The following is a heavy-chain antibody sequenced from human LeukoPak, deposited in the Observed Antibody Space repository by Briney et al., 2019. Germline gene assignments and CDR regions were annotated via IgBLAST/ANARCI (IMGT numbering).Heavy chain of an antibody. CDR3: AKATYCSSTSCYGYRWFDP. J-gene: IGHJ5*02. CDR1: GFTFSSYA. D-gene: IGHD2-2*01. Sequence: PGGSLRLSCAASGFTFSSYAMSWVPQAPGKGLEWVSAISGSGGSTYYADSVKGRFTISRDNSKNTLYLQMNSLRAEDTAVYYCAKATYCSSTSCYGYRWFDPWGQGTLVTVSS. V-gene: IGHV3-23*01. CDR2: ISGSGGST.